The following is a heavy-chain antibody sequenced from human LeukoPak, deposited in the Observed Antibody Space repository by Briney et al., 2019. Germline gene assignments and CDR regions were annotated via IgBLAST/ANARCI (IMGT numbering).Heavy chain of an antibody. CDR2: INPDSGGT. V-gene: IGHV1-2*02. CDR3: ARESRGHQLLTDDGDYYYYYMDV. Sequence: GASVKVSCKASGYTVTGYHMHWVRQAPGQGLEWMGWINPDSGGTNYAQKFQGRVTMTRDTSINTAYMELSSLRSEDTAVYYCARESRGHQLLTDDGDYYYYYMDVWGKGTTVTVSS. J-gene: IGHJ6*03. CDR1: GYTVTGYH. D-gene: IGHD2-2*01.